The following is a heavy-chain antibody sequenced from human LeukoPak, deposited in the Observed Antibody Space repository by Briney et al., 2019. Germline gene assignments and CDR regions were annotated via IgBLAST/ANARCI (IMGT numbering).Heavy chain of an antibody. CDR2: IYYSGST. J-gene: IGHJ4*02. V-gene: IGHV4-59*08. CDR1: GGSISSYY. Sequence: PSETLSLTCTVSGGSISSYYWSWIRQPPGKGLEWIGYIYYSGSTYYNPSLKSRVTISVDTSKNQFSLKLSSVTAADTAVYYCASHLYGDYVGYFDYWGQGTLVTVSS. D-gene: IGHD4-17*01. CDR3: ASHLYGDYVGYFDY.